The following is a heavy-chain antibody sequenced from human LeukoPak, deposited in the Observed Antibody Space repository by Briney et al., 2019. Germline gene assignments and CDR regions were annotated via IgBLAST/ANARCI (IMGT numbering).Heavy chain of an antibody. CDR2: IYYSGNT. V-gene: IGHV4-39*01. CDR1: GVSISSSNSY. J-gene: IGHJ4*02. CDR3: ARQTGSGLFILP. Sequence: KPSETLSLTCTVSGVSISSSNSYWGWIRQPPGKGLEWIGGIYYSGNTYYNASLKSQVSISIDTSKNQFSLRLTSVTAADTAVYYCARQTGSGLFILPGGQGTLVTVSS. D-gene: IGHD3/OR15-3a*01.